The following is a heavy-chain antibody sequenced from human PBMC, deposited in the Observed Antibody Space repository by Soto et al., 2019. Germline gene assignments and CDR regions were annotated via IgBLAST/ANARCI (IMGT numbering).Heavy chain of an antibody. CDR2: ISGSGGST. Sequence: GGSLRLSCAASGFTFSSYAMSWVHQAPGKGLEWVSAISGSGGSTYYADSVKGRFTISRDNSKNTLYLQMNSLRAEDTAVYYCAKGGYSSGWYDFDYWGQGTLVTVSS. V-gene: IGHV3-23*01. CDR3: AKGGYSSGWYDFDY. D-gene: IGHD6-19*01. CDR1: GFTFSSYA. J-gene: IGHJ4*02.